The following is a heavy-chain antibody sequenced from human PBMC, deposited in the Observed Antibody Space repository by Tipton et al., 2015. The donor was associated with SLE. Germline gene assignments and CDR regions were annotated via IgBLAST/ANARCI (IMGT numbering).Heavy chain of an antibody. J-gene: IGHJ4*02. CDR3: ARSTRRITSGGTRLHYFNS. CDR2: IHYSRST. V-gene: IGHV4-59*08. CDR1: GGSIRGYY. Sequence: TLSLTCTVSGGSIRGYYWSWIRQPPGGGLEWIGYIHYSRSTNYNPSLKSRVTISLDTSMNQLSLKLTSVTATDTAVYYCARSTRRITSGGTRLHYFNSWGQGTLVAVSS. D-gene: IGHD3-16*01.